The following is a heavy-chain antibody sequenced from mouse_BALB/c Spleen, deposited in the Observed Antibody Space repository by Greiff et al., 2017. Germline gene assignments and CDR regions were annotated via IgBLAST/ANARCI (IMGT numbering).Heavy chain of an antibody. CDR2: ISTYYGNT. D-gene: IGHD1-1*01. CDR1: GYTFTDYA. CDR3: ARSLITTVVADYYAMDY. Sequence: QVQLKQSGPELVRPGVSVKISCKGSGYTFTDYAMHWVKQSHAKSLEWIGVISTYYGNTNYNQKFKGKATMTVDKSSSTAYMELARLTSEDSAIYYCARSLITTVVADYYAMDYWGQGTSVTVSS. V-gene: IGHV1-67*01. J-gene: IGHJ4*01.